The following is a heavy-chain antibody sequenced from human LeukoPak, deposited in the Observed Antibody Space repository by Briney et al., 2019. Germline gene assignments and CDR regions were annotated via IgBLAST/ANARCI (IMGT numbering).Heavy chain of an antibody. D-gene: IGHD3-22*01. Sequence: GGALRLSCAASGFTFSRNSMNCVRQAPGKGLEWVSSIISSSSYIYYADSVQRRFTISRANAKNSLYLQMNSLRAEEKAVYYCARDVYAGDSGYYYGGYYGMDVWGQGTTVTVSS. CDR1: GFTFSRNS. CDR2: IISSSSYI. J-gene: IGHJ6*02. V-gene: IGHV3-21*01. CDR3: ARDVYAGDSGYYYGGYYGMDV.